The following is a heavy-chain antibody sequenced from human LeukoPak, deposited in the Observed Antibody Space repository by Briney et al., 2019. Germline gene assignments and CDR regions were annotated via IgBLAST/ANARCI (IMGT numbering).Heavy chain of an antibody. Sequence: GGSLRLSCAASGFSFRSHAMHWVRQAPGKGLEWVAFIRYDGSKKYYADSVKGRFTISRDNAKNSLYLQMNSLRAEDTAVYYCARGHYGDYDDAFDIWGQGTMVTVS. CDR1: GFSFRSHA. D-gene: IGHD4-17*01. J-gene: IGHJ3*02. CDR2: IRYDGSKK. CDR3: ARGHYGDYDDAFDI. V-gene: IGHV3-30*02.